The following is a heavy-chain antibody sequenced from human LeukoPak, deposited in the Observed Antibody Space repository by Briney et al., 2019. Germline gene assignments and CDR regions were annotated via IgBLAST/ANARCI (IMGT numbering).Heavy chain of an antibody. Sequence: GGSLRLSCAASGFTFSSYWMSWVRQAPGKGLEWVANIKQDGSQKYYVDSVKGRFTISRDNAKNSLYLQMNSLRVEDTAVYYCARLGLEVGGPNWFDPWGQGTLVTVSS. CDR3: ARLGLEVGGPNWFDP. CDR1: GFTFSSYW. V-gene: IGHV3-7*01. J-gene: IGHJ5*02. D-gene: IGHD1-1*01. CDR2: IKQDGSQK.